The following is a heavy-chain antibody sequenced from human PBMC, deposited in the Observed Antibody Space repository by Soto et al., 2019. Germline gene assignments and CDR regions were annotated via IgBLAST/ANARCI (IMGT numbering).Heavy chain of an antibody. CDR2: IYYSGST. CDR3: ARAGPTYTTFDP. D-gene: IGHD3-16*01. CDR1: GGSVNNGDYY. Sequence: QVQLQESGPGLVKPSQTLSLTCTVSGGSVNNGDYYWSWIRQPPGRGLEWIGFIYYSGSTYYDPSLKGRLTISLDTSKNQFSLNLTSVTAADTAVYYCARAGPTYTTFDPWGQGTLVTVSS. V-gene: IGHV4-30-4*01. J-gene: IGHJ5*02.